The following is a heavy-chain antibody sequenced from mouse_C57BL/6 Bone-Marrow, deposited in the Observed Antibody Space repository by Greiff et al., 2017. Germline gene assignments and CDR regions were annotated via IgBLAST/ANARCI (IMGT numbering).Heavy chain of an antibody. V-gene: IGHV1-52*01. CDR1: GYTFTSYW. Sequence: QVQLQQPGAELVRPGSSVKLSCKASGYTFTSYWMHWVKQRPIQGLEWIGNIDPSDSETHYNQKFKDKATLTVDKSSSTAYMQRSSLTSEDSAVYYCAIWCYHWYFDVWGTGTTVTVSS. D-gene: IGHD1-1*02. CDR2: IDPSDSET. CDR3: AIWCYHWYFDV. J-gene: IGHJ1*03.